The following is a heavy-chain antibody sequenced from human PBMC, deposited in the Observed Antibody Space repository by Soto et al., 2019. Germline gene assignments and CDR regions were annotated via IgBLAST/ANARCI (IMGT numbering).Heavy chain of an antibody. CDR3: ARDISEGFY. V-gene: IGHV3-21*01. CDR1: GFTFSSYS. CDR2: ISSSSNYI. D-gene: IGHD3-3*02. J-gene: IGHJ4*02. Sequence: DVQLVESGGGLVKPGGALRLSCAASGFTFSSYSMNWVRQAPGKGLEWVSSISSSSNYIYYADSVKGRFTFSRDNAKNSLYLQMNSLRAEDTAVYYCARDISEGFYWGQGTLVTVSS.